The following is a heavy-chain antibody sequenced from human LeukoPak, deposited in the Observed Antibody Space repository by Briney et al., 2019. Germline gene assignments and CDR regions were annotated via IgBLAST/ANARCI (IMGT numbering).Heavy chain of an antibody. D-gene: IGHD1-26*01. J-gene: IGHJ6*03. Sequence: SETLSLTCAVYGGSFSGYYWSWIRQPPGKGLEWIGEINHSGSTNYNPSLKSRVTISVDTSKNQFSLKLSSVTAADTAVYYCTRGGGMGYYYYYMDVWGKGTTVTVSS. CDR1: GGSFSGYY. CDR2: INHSGST. CDR3: TRGGGMGYYYYYMDV. V-gene: IGHV4-34*01.